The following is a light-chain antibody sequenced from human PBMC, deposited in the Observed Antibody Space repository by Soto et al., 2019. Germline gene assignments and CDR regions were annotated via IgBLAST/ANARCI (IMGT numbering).Light chain of an antibody. J-gene: IGKJ2*01. Sequence: DIVMTQSPDSLAVSLGERATINCKSSQSVLYSSKNKNYLSWYQQKSGQPPKLLIYWASTRESGVPDRFSGSGSGTDFTLTISSLQAEDVAVYYCQQYYNTPYTFGQGTKLEIK. CDR2: WAS. CDR1: QSVLYSSKNKNY. CDR3: QQYYNTPYT. V-gene: IGKV4-1*01.